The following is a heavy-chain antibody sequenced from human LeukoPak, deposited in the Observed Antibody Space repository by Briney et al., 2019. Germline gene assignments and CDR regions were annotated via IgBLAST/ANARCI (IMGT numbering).Heavy chain of an antibody. CDR3: ASLCSGSYPDAFDI. V-gene: IGHV3-9*01. CDR1: GFTFDDYA. J-gene: IGHJ3*02. Sequence: GGSLRLSCAASGFTFDDYAMHWVRQAPGKGLEWVSGISWNSGSIGYADSVKGRFTISRDNAKNSLYLQMNSLRAEDTAVYYCASLCSGSYPDAFDIWGQGTMVTVSS. CDR2: ISWNSGSI. D-gene: IGHD1-26*01.